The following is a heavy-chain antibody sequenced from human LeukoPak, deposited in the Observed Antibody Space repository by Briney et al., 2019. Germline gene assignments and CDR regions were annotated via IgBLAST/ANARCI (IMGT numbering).Heavy chain of an antibody. D-gene: IGHD6-13*01. CDR3: ATDLYPGIAAAGSGDY. J-gene: IGHJ4*02. CDR1: GYTLTELS. Sequence: ASVNVSCKVSGYTLTELSMHWVRQAPGKGLEWMGGFDPEDGETIYAQKFQGRVTMTEDTSTDTAYMELSSLRSEDTAVYYCATDLYPGIAAAGSGDYWGQGTLVTVSS. CDR2: FDPEDGET. V-gene: IGHV1-24*01.